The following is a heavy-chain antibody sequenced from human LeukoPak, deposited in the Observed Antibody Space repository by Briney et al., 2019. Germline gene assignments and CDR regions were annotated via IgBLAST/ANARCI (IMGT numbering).Heavy chain of an antibody. CDR1: GFTFSAHS. J-gene: IGHJ4*02. D-gene: IGHD6-13*01. V-gene: IGHV3-21*01. Sequence: GSLRLSCAASGFTFSAHSMNCVRQAPGKGLEWVSSISGNSDYIYYADSLEGRFTISRDDAKNSLYLRMDSLRAEDTAVYYCAREQIDTSSWPFGIDYWGQGTLVTVSS. CDR2: ISGNSDYI. CDR3: AREQIDTSSWPFGIDY.